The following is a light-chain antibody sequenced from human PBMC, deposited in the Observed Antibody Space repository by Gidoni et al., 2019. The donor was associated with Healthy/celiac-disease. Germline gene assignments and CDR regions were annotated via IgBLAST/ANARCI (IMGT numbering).Light chain of an antibody. CDR3: QQYGSSPIT. CDR2: GAS. V-gene: IGKV3-20*01. CDR1: HSVSSSY. Sequence: EIVLTQSPGTLSLSPGERATLSCRASHSVSSSYLAWYQQKPGQAPRLLIYGASSRATGIPDRFSGSGSGTDFTLNISRLEPEEFAVYYCQQYGSSPITFGQGTRLEIK. J-gene: IGKJ5*01.